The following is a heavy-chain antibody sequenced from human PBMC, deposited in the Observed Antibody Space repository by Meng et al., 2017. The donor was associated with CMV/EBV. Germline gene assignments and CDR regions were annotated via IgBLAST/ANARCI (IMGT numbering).Heavy chain of an antibody. D-gene: IGHD2-2*01. CDR3: AKQVVPAASGGEELDY. CDR2: IWYDGSNK. J-gene: IGHJ4*02. V-gene: IGHV3-33*06. Sequence: GFTLSSYGMHWVRQAPGKGLEWVAVIWYDGSNKYYADSVKGRFTISRDNSKNTLYLQMNSLRAEDTAVYYCAKQVVPAASGGEELDYWGQGTLVTVSS. CDR1: GFTLSSYG.